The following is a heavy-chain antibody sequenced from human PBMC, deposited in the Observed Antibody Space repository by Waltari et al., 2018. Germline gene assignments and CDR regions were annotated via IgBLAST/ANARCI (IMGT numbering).Heavy chain of an antibody. CDR1: GFTFSSYS. J-gene: IGHJ3*02. CDR2: ISSSSSTI. V-gene: IGHV3-48*01. Sequence: EVQLVESGGGLVQPGGSLRLSCAASGFTFSSYSMNWVRQAPGKGLEWVSYISSSSSTIYYADSVKGRFTISGDKAKNPRYLQMNSLRAEDTAVYYCARELLPTHDAFDIWGQGTMVTVSS. CDR3: ARELLPTHDAFDI.